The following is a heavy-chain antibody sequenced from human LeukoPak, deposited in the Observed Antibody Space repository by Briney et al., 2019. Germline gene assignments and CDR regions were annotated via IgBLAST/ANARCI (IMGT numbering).Heavy chain of an antibody. CDR1: GFTVSSNY. CDR2: IYSGGST. CDR3: ARDIAAAGTVSDY. V-gene: IGHV3-53*01. D-gene: IGHD6-13*01. Sequence: GGSLRLSCAASGFTVSSNYMSWVRQAPGKGLEWVSVIYSGGSTYYADSVKGRFTISRDNSKNTLYLQTNSLRAEDTAVYYCARDIAAAGTVSDYWGQGTLVTVSS. J-gene: IGHJ4*02.